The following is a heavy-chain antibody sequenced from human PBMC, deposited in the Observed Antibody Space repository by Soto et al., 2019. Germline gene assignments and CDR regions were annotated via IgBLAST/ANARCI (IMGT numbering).Heavy chain of an antibody. CDR2: INTNTGNP. Sequence: ASVKVSCKASGYTFTSYAMNWVRQAPGQGLEWMGWINTNTGNPTYAQGFTGRFVFSLDTSVSTAYLQICSLKAGDTAVYYCARDMSGIAVNYYYYGMDVWGQGTTVTVS. CDR3: ARDMSGIAVNYYYYGMDV. J-gene: IGHJ6*02. V-gene: IGHV7-4-1*01. CDR1: GYTFTSYA. D-gene: IGHD3-10*02.